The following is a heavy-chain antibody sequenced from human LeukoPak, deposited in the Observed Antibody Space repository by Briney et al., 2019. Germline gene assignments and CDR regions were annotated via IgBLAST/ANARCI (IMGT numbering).Heavy chain of an antibody. CDR2: IYYSGST. D-gene: IGHD3-22*01. Sequence: SETLSLTCTVSGGSISSYYWSWIRQPPGKGLEWIGYIYYSGSTNYNPSLKCRVNTSLDTSKNQFSLKLSSVTAADTAVYYCARGLTYFYDSSGYYYLDWGQGTLVTVSS. V-gene: IGHV4-59*01. CDR1: GGSISSYY. J-gene: IGHJ4*02. CDR3: ARGLTYFYDSSGYYYLD.